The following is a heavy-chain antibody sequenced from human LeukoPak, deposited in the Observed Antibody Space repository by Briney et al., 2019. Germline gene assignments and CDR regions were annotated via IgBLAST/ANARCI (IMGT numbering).Heavy chain of an antibody. Sequence: GGSLRLSCAGSGFSFSSNYMSWVRQAPGKGLEWVLVIYSGGSTYYADSVKGRFTISRDNSKNTLYLQMNSLRAEDTAVYYCARGKLGISDAFDIWGQGTMVTVSS. V-gene: IGHV3-53*01. CDR1: GFSFSSNY. D-gene: IGHD7-27*01. CDR3: ARGKLGISDAFDI. J-gene: IGHJ3*02. CDR2: IYSGGST.